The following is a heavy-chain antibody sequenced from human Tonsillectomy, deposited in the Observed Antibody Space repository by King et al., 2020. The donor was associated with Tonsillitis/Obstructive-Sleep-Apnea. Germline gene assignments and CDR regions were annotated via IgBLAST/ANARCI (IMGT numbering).Heavy chain of an antibody. Sequence: QLQESGPGLVKPSQTLSLTCTVSGGSISSGGDYWSWFRQHPGKGLEWIGYINYSGRTFYNPSLKGLVVISVDTSKNQFSLKLNSVTAADTAVYFCARANYPYWYFDLWGRGTLVTVSS. CDR3: ARANYPYWYFDL. V-gene: IGHV4-31*01. CDR2: INYSGRT. D-gene: IGHD1-7*01. CDR1: GGSISSGGDY. J-gene: IGHJ2*01.